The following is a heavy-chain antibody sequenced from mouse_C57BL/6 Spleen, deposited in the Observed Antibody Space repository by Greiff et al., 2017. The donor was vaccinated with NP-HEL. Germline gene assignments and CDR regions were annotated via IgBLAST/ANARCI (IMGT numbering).Heavy chain of an antibody. CDR3: ARRALGHGRRASWFAY. Sequence: EVQLQQSGPELVKPGASVKIPCKASGYTFTDYNMDWVKQSHGKSLEWIGDINPNNGGTIYNQKFKGKATLTVDKSSSTAYMELRSLTSEDTAVYYCARRALGHGRRASWFAYWGQGTLVTVSA. D-gene: IGHD1-1*01. CDR1: GYTFTDYN. J-gene: IGHJ3*01. CDR2: INPNNGGT. V-gene: IGHV1-18*01.